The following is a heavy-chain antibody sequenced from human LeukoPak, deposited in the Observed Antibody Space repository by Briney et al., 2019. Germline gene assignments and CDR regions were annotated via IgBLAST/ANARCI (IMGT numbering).Heavy chain of an antibody. CDR1: GYSISSGYY. CDR2: IYHSGST. V-gene: IGHV4-38-2*02. J-gene: IGHJ4*02. D-gene: IGHD2-15*01. CDR3: ARVLGCCSGGSCYGYFDY. Sequence: SETLSLTCTVSGYSISSGYYWGWIRQPPGKGLEWIGSIYHSGSTYYNPSLKSRVTISVDTSKNQFSLKLSSVTAADTAVYYCARVLGCCSGGSCYGYFDYWGQGTLVTVSS.